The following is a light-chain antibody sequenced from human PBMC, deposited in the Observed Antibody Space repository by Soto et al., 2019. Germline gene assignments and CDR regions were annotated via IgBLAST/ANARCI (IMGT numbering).Light chain of an antibody. V-gene: IGLV2-11*01. CDR1: SSDVGGYNY. Sequence: QSALTQPRSGSGSPGQSVTISCTGTSSDVGGYNYVSWYQQHPGKAPKLMIYDVSKRPAGVPDRFSGSKSGNTASLTISGLQAEDEADYYCCSYAGSYTFPYVVGTGTKVTVL. CDR3: CSYAGSYTFPYV. CDR2: DVS. J-gene: IGLJ1*01.